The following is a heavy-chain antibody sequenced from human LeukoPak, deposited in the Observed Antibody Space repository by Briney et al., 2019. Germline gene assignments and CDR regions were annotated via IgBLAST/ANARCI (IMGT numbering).Heavy chain of an antibody. D-gene: IGHD2-2*02. V-gene: IGHV3-7*01. CDR3: ARCVVVPAAIEDYFDY. CDR2: IKQDGSEK. CDR1: GFTFSSYW. Sequence: HPGGSLRLSCAASGFTFSSYWMSWVRQAPGKGLEWVANIKQDGSEKYYVDSVKGRFTISRDNAKNSLYLQMNSLRAEDTAVYYCARCVVVPAAIEDYFDYWGQGTLVTVSS. J-gene: IGHJ4*02.